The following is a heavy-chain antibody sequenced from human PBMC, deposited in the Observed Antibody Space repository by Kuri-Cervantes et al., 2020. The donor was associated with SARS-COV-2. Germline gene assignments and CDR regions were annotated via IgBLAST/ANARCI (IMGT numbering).Heavy chain of an antibody. J-gene: IGHJ6*02. CDR3: ARHNRNIVLMVYDYGVDV. V-gene: IGHV3-30-3*01. Sequence: GGSLRLSCAASGFTFSSYAMHWVRQAPGKGLEWVAVISYDGSNKYYADSVKGRFTISRDNSKNTLYLQMNSLRAKDTAVYYCARHNRNIVLMVYDYGVDVWGQGTTVTVSS. CDR1: GFTFSSYA. CDR2: ISYDGSNK. D-gene: IGHD2-8*01.